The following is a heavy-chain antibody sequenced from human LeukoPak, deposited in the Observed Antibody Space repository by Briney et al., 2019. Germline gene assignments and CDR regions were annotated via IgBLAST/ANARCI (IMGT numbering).Heavy chain of an antibody. J-gene: IGHJ6*03. CDR3: ARAGGTTGTTHYYYMDV. D-gene: IGHD1-1*01. CDR1: GFTFYDYG. Sequence: GGSLRLSCAASGFTFYDYGMICVRQAPGKGLEWVSCIIWQGGSTGYAAPVKGRFTISRDNAKNSLYLQMNSLRAEDTAHYYCARAGGTTGTTHYYYMDVWGKGTTVTVSS. CDR2: IIWQGGST. V-gene: IGHV3-20*04.